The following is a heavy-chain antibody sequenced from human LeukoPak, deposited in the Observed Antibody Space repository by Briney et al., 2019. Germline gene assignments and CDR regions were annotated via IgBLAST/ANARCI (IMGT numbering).Heavy chain of an antibody. D-gene: IGHD6-19*01. CDR3: ARDTELAVSGTFALHPKFDY. J-gene: IGHJ4*02. CDR2: FDPEDGET. Sequence: GASVKVSCKVSGYTLTELSMHWVRQAPGKGLEWMGGFDPEDGETIYAQKFQGRVTVTEDTSTDTAYMELSSLRSEDTAVYYCARDTELAVSGTFALHPKFDYWGQGTLVTVSS. V-gene: IGHV1-24*01. CDR1: GYTLTELS.